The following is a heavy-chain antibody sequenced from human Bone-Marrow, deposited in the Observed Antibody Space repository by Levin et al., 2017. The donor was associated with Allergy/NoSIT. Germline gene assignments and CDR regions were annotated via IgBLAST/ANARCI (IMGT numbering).Heavy chain of an antibody. CDR1: GFTFSSYW. V-gene: IGHV3-74*01. J-gene: IGHJ4*02. CDR3: ARDRDGFFDY. Sequence: GGSLRLSCAASGFTFSSYWMHWVRQDPGKGLVWVAHIYSDGSSSRYADSVKGRFTLSRDNAKNTVYLQMNSLRAEDTAVYYCARDRDGFFDYWGQGTLVTVSS. D-gene: IGHD5-24*01. CDR2: IYSDGSSS.